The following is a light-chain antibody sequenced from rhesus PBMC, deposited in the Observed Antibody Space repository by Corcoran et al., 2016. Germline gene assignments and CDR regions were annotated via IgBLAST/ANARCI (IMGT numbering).Light chain of an antibody. Sequence: EIVMTQSPVALALSPGERATLSCRASQSVRNYLAWYQQKPGQAPRLLTYGASNRATGIPDRFSGSGSGTEFTLAISSLEPEDVGIYFCLQSSDWPRTFGQGTKVEIE. CDR1: QSVRNY. CDR3: LQSSDWPRT. CDR2: GAS. V-gene: IGKV3-24*03. J-gene: IGKJ1*01.